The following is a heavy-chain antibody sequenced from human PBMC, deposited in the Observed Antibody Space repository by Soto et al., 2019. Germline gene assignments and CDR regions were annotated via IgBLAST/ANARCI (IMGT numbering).Heavy chain of an antibody. D-gene: IGHD5-18*01. CDR1: GGSISSYY. V-gene: IGHV4-59*01. Sequence: SETLSLTCTVSGGSISSYYWSWIRQPPGKGLEWIGYIYYSGSTNYNPSLKSRVTISVDTSKNQFSLKLSSVTAADTAVYYCARATAAGYSYGYMDYWGQGTLVTVSS. CDR2: IYYSGST. CDR3: ARATAAGYSYGYMDY. J-gene: IGHJ4*02.